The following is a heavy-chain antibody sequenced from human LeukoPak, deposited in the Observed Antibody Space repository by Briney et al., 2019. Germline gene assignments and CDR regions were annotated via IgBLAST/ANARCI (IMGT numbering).Heavy chain of an antibody. CDR2: IYPGDSDT. CDR3: GKFASGYGGLALVDP. V-gene: IGHV5-51*01. J-gene: IGHJ5*02. Sequence: PGASPQISCKGSGSTFTSYWIGWVRPLPGKGLEGGGIIYPGDSDTRYSPSFQGQVTISADKSNNTAYLQWSSLTASDPAIAYFGKFASGYGGLALVDPWGQGTLVTVSS. CDR1: GSTFTSYW. D-gene: IGHD3-10*01.